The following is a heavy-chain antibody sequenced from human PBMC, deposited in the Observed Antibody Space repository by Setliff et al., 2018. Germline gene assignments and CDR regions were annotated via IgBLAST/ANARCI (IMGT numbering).Heavy chain of an antibody. CDR3: AYRRGFDY. V-gene: IGHV3-48*01. Sequence: LRLSCAASGFTFSTYGLNWVRQAPGKGLEWVSYISSSSSTIYYADSVKGRFTISRDSAKNSLYLQMNSLRAEDTAVYYCAYRRGFDYWGQGTLVTVSS. J-gene: IGHJ4*02. CDR2: ISSSSSTI. CDR1: GFTFSTYG. D-gene: IGHD3-16*01.